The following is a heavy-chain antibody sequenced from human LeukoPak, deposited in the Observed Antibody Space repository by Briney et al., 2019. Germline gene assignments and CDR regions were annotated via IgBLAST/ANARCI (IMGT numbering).Heavy chain of an antibody. D-gene: IGHD5-12*01. J-gene: IGHJ4*02. CDR3: ANEEATRYYFDY. CDR2: ISGSGGST. V-gene: IGHV3-23*01. CDR1: EFTFSSYA. Sequence: GGSLRLSVAASEFTFSSYAMGWFRQPPGKGREWVSAISGSGGSTYYADSVKGRFTISRDNSKNTLYLQMNSLRAEDTAVYYCANEEATRYYFDYWGQGTLVTVSS.